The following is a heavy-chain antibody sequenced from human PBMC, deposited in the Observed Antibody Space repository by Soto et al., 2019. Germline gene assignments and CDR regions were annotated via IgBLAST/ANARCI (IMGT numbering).Heavy chain of an antibody. CDR2: ISAYNGNT. Sequence: ASVKVSCKASGYTFISYGISWVRQAPGQGLEWMGWISAYNGNTNYAQKFQGRVTMSTDTSTSTAYMELRSLRSDDTAVYYCAITTREVIVAAVTVLYGMDVWG. CDR1: GYTFISYG. J-gene: IGHJ6*01. CDR3: AITTREVIVAAVTVLYGMDV. D-gene: IGHD3-16*02. V-gene: IGHV1-18*01.